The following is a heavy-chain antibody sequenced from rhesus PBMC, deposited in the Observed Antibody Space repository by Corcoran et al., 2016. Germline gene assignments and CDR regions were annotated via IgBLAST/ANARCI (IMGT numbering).Heavy chain of an antibody. CDR2: ISNGGGRK. J-gene: IGHJ4*01. V-gene: IGHV3-178*01. CDR1: GFTFSDYY. Sequence: EVQLVESGGGLAKPGGSLRLSCAASGFTFSDYYMDWVRQAPGKGLEWVSRISNGGGRKRYADSVKGRFTISRENAKNTLYLQMDSLRAEDTAVYYCARDSWGYSGSWNFGYWGQGVLVTVSS. CDR3: ARDSWGYSGSWNFGY. D-gene: IGHD6-25*01.